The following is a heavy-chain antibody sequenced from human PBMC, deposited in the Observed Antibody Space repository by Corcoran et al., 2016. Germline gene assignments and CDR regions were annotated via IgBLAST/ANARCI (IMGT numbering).Heavy chain of an antibody. CDR3: AREGGVVAYGS. V-gene: IGHV1-2*02. CDR1: GYTFTGTH. J-gene: IGHJ5*02. D-gene: IGHD3-16*01. CDR2: INPNSGDT. Sequence: QVQLVQSGAEVKKPGASVKVSCKASGYTFTGTHMHWVRQAPGPGLEYMGWINPNSGDTNYAQKFPGRVTMTRDTSINTAYRELNRLRSDDTAVYYCAREGGVVAYGSWGQGTLVTVSS.